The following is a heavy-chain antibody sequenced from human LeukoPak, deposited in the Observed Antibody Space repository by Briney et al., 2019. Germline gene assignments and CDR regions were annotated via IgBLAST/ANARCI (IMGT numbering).Heavy chain of an antibody. CDR3: ARGSVAGFAL. Sequence: GGSPRLSCAGPGFTARSTYMSWVRQAPGKGLEWVSCLYGGGSTYYSDSVKGRFTISRHISKNTLYLQMNSLRPGDTAVYYCARGSVAGFALWGQGTLVTVSS. J-gene: IGHJ5*02. CDR2: LYGGGST. D-gene: IGHD6-19*01. V-gene: IGHV3-53*04. CDR1: GFTARSTY.